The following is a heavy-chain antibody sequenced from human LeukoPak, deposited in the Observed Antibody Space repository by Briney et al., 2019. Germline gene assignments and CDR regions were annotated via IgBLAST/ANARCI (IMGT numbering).Heavy chain of an antibody. CDR3: ARHTAFSDILSWFDP. J-gene: IGHJ5*02. CDR1: GYSFTDYW. D-gene: IGHD3-9*01. Sequence: GESLKISCKGSGYSFTDYWIAWVRQMPGKGLEWVGIIYAGDSQTRYSPSFQGQVTISADKSINTAYLQWSSLKASDTAMYYCARHTAFSDILSWFDPWGQGTLVTVSS. V-gene: IGHV5-51*01. CDR2: IYAGDSQT.